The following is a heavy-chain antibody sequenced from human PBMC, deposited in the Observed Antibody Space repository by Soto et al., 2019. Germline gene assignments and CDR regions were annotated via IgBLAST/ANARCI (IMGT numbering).Heavy chain of an antibody. V-gene: IGHV3-23*01. CDR3: AKVGSSSGDY. D-gene: IGHD6-13*01. Sequence: GGSPRLSCAASGFTFSSYAMSWVRQAPGKGLEWVSATSGSGGSTYYADSVKGRFTISRDNSKNTLYLQMNSLRAEDTAVYYCAKVGSSSGDYWGQGTLVTVSS. CDR1: GFTFSSYA. CDR2: TSGSGGST. J-gene: IGHJ4*02.